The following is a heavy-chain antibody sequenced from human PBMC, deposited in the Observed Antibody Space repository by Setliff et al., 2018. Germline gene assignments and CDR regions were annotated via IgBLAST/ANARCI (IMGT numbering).Heavy chain of an antibody. CDR1: GFTFSTYA. D-gene: IGHD1-26*01. CDR3: AKYLKPDPGRNDAFDV. J-gene: IGHJ3*01. Sequence: HPGGSLRLSCAASGFTFSTYAMIWVRQIPGKGLEWVSTIYAGDKSPHYADSVGGRFTVSRDNSKNTLYLQMNSLRAEDTAIYYCAKYLKPDPGRNDAFDVWGQGTVVTVSS. V-gene: IGHV3-23*03. CDR2: IYAGDKSP.